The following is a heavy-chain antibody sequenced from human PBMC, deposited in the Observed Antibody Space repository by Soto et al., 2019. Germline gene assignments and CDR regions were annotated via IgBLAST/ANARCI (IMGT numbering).Heavy chain of an antibody. V-gene: IGHV1-24*01. D-gene: IGHD2-8*02. CDR3: AGTVRYGMDV. CDR1: GYPLTELS. J-gene: IGHJ6*02. Sequence: GXSVKVSSNVSGYPLTELSMHWVRQAPGKGLEWMGGFDPEDGETIYAQKFQGRVTMTEDTSTDTAYMELSSLRSEDTAVYYCAGTVRYGMDVWGQGTTVTVSS. CDR2: FDPEDGET.